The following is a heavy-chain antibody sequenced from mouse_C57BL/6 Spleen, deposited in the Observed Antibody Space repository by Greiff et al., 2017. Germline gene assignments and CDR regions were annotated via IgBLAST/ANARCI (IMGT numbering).Heavy chain of an antibody. CDR2: ISSGGSYT. CDR3: ARQITTVVAWYFDV. D-gene: IGHD1-1*01. Sequence: EVMLVDSGGDLVKPGGSLKLSCAASGFTFSSYGMSWVRQTPDKRLEWVATISSGGSYTYYPDSVKGRFTISRDNAKNTLYLQMSSLKSEDTAMYYCARQITTVVAWYFDVWGTGTTVTVSS. J-gene: IGHJ1*03. V-gene: IGHV5-6*01. CDR1: GFTFSSYG.